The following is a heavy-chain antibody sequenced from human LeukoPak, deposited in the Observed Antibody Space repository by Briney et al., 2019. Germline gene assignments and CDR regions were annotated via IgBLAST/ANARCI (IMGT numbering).Heavy chain of an antibody. J-gene: IGHJ3*02. D-gene: IGHD3-10*01. CDR2: IYTGGST. CDR3: AREAPGSDSALDI. Sequence: PSETLSLTCTVSGASISSGTYYWSWVRQPPGKGLEWVSVIYTGGSTYYADSVKGRITISRDNSKNTVYLQLNSLRAEDTAVYYCAREAPGSDSALDIWGQGTMVTVSS. V-gene: IGHV3-53*01. CDR1: GASISSGTYY.